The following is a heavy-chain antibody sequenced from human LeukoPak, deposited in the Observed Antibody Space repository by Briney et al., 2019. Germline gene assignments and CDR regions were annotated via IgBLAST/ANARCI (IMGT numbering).Heavy chain of an antibody. Sequence: PGGSLRLSCTASGLTFSTSGFNWVRQAPGKGLEWVASIGPTGSDRYHADSIKGRFTISRDNANNFLYLQMNSLRAEDTAVYYCATETNGRHYDXWGQGTLLTV. CDR2: IGPTGSDR. CDR3: ATETNGRHYDX. V-gene: IGHV3-21*06. CDR1: GLTFSTSG. D-gene: IGHD1-14*01. J-gene: IGHJ4*02.